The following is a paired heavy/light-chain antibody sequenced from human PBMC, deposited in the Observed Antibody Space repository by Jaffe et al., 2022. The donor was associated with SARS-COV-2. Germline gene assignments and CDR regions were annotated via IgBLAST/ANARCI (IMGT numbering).Heavy chain of an antibody. CDR2: INHSGST. Sequence: QVQLQQWGAGLLKPSETLSLTCAVYGGSFSGYYWSWIRQPPGKGLEWIGEINHSGSTNYNPSLKSRVTISVDTSKNQFSLKLSSVTAADTAVYYCARERLLWFGPRNYYYYYMDVWGKGTTVTVSS. D-gene: IGHD3-10*01. CDR1: GGSFSGYY. V-gene: IGHV4-34*01. J-gene: IGHJ6*03. CDR3: ARERLLWFGPRNYYYYYMDV.
Light chain of an antibody. Sequence: SSELTQDPAVSVALGQTVRITCQGDSLRSYYASWYQQKPGQAPVLVIYGKNNRPSGIPDRFSGSSSGNTASLTITGAQAEDEADYYCNSRDSSGNHQVVFGGGTKLTVL. CDR2: GKN. J-gene: IGLJ2*01. CDR3: NSRDSSGNHQVV. CDR1: SLRSYY. V-gene: IGLV3-19*01.